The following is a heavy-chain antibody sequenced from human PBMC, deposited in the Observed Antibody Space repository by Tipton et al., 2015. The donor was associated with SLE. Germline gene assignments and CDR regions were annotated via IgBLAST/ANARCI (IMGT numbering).Heavy chain of an antibody. V-gene: IGHV4-39*07. Sequence: GLVKPSETLSLTCTVSGGSISSSSYYWGWIRQPPGKGLEWIGSIYYSGSTYYNPSLKSRVTISVDTSKNQFSLKLSSVTAADTAVYYCARGGSGYYFDYWGQGTLVTVSS. CDR3: ARGGSGYYFDY. CDR2: IYYSGST. CDR1: GGSISSSSYY. J-gene: IGHJ4*02. D-gene: IGHD6-19*01.